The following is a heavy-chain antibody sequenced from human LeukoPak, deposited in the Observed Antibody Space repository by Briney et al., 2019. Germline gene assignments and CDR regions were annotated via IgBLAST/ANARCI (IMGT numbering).Heavy chain of an antibody. J-gene: IGHJ4*02. CDR2: IYPGDSDT. CDR3: ARMGAGRDYYDSSGYYAY. D-gene: IGHD3-22*01. Sequence: GASLKISCKGSGYSFTSYWIGWVRQMPGKGLEWMGIIYPGDSDTRYSPSFQGQVTISADKSISTAYLQWSSLKASDTAMYYCARMGAGRDYYDSSGYYAYWGQGTLVTVSS. CDR1: GYSFTSYW. V-gene: IGHV5-51*01.